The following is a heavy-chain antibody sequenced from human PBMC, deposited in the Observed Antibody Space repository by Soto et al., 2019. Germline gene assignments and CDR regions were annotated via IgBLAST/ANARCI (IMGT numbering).Heavy chain of an antibody. J-gene: IGHJ4*02. CDR1: GFTFSNYA. CDR2: ISGSGGSP. D-gene: IGHD2-2*01. Sequence: GGSLRLACSASGFTFSNYAMNWVRQAPGKGLEWVSTISGSGGSPYYADSVKGRFTISRNNSRNTHYLQMNSLRAGDSSFYYCVKEGTSALYYFDYWGQGTLVTVS. CDR3: VKEGTSALYYFDY. V-gene: IGHV3-23*01.